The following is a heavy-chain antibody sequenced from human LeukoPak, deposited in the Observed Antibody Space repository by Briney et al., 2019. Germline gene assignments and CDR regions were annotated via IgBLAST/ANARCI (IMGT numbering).Heavy chain of an antibody. Sequence: ASVKVSCKASGYTFTNYYMHWVRQAPGQGLEWMGIINPSGGNTNYAQKFQGRVTMTRDTSTSTVYMELNSLSSEDTAVYYCARPNSGFVNWGQGTLVTVSS. J-gene: IGHJ4*02. CDR2: INPSGGNT. CDR1: GYTFTNYY. D-gene: IGHD5-12*01. V-gene: IGHV1-46*01. CDR3: ARPNSGFVN.